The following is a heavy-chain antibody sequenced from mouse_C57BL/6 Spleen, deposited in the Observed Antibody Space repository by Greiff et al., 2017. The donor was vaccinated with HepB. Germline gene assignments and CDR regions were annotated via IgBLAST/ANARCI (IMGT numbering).Heavy chain of an antibody. V-gene: IGHV5-6*01. J-gene: IGHJ2*01. CDR3: ASLYGSSSFDY. CDR1: GFTFSSYG. CDR2: ISSGGSYT. D-gene: IGHD1-1*01. Sequence: EVQLMESGGDLVKPGGSLKLSCAASGFTFSSYGMSWVRQTPDKRLEWVATISSGGSYTYYPDSVKGRFTISRDNAKNNLYLQMSSLKSEDTAMYYCASLYGSSSFDYWGQGTTLTVSS.